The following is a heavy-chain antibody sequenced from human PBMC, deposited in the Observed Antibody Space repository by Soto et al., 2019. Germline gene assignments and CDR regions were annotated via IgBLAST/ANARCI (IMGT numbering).Heavy chain of an antibody. CDR2: IIPILGIA. V-gene: IGHV1-69*02. CDR3: ARGGGHDYGDYYFDY. D-gene: IGHD4-17*01. J-gene: IGHJ4*02. CDR1: GGTFSGYT. Sequence: ASVKVSCKASGGTFSGYTISWVRQAPGQGLEWMGRIIPILGIANYAQKFQGRVTITADKSTSTAYMELSSLRSEDTAVYYCARGGGHDYGDYYFDYWGQGTLVTVSS.